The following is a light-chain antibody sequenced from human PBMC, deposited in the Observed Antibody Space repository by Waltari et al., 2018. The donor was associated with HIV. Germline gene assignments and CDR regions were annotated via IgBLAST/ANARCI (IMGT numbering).Light chain of an antibody. J-gene: IGLJ3*02. CDR3: QVWDSSAWV. CDR2: RDS. Sequence: SYELTQPLSVSVALGQTARITCGGNNIGSKNVHWYQQKPGQDPVLVIYRDSNRPSGIPERFSGSNSGNTATLTISSAQAGDEADYYCQVWDSSAWVFGGGTKLTVL. CDR1: NIGSKN. V-gene: IGLV3-9*01.